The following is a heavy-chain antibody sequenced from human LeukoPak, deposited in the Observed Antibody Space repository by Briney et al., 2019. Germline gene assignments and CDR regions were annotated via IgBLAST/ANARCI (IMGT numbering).Heavy chain of an antibody. Sequence: GESLKISCKGCGYSFTSYWISWVRQMPGKGLEWMGRIDPSDSYTNYSPSFQGHVTISADKSISTAYLQWSSLKASDTAMYYCARGAYCSGGSCYADTFDYWGQGTLVTVSS. CDR3: ARGAYCSGGSCYADTFDY. J-gene: IGHJ4*02. D-gene: IGHD2-15*01. CDR1: GYSFTSYW. V-gene: IGHV5-10-1*01. CDR2: IDPSDSYT.